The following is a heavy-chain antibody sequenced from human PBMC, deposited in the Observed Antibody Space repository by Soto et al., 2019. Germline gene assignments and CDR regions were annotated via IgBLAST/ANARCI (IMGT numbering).Heavy chain of an antibody. D-gene: IGHD3-22*01. Sequence: GASVKVSCKASGYTFTGYYMHWVRQAPGQGLEWMGWINPNSGGTNYAQKFQGRVTMTRDTSISTAYMELSRLRSDDTAVYYCARDAGWYYDSSSAFDIWGQGTMVTVSS. J-gene: IGHJ3*02. V-gene: IGHV1-2*02. CDR3: ARDAGWYYDSSSAFDI. CDR1: GYTFTGYY. CDR2: INPNSGGT.